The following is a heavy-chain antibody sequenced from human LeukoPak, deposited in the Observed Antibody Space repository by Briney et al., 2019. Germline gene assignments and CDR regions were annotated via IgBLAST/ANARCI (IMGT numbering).Heavy chain of an antibody. Sequence: SGGSLRLSCAASGFTVSSNYMSWVRQAPGKGLEWVSVIYGGGSTYYADSVKGRFTISRDNSKNTLYLQMNSLRAEDTAVYYCAKDHSSGWPDCFDYWGQGALVTVSS. CDR3: AKDHSSGWPDCFDY. CDR1: GFTVSSNY. D-gene: IGHD6-19*01. CDR2: IYGGGST. J-gene: IGHJ4*02. V-gene: IGHV3-53*01.